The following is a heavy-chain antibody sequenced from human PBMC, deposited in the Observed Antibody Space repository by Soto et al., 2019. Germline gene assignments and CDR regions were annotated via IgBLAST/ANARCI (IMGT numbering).Heavy chain of an antibody. CDR3: VSPLPSGQNYGMDV. V-gene: IGHV3-53*01. CDR2: IYNDGKT. J-gene: IGHJ6*02. Sequence: EVQLVESGGGLIQPGGSLKLSCAASGLTVSNYYMSWVRQAPGKGLEWVSVIYNDGKTYYADSVKGRFTISRDTSKSTLHLQMDSLRDEDTAVYYCVSPLPSGQNYGMDVWGQGTTVTVSS. D-gene: IGHD3-10*01. CDR1: GLTVSNYY.